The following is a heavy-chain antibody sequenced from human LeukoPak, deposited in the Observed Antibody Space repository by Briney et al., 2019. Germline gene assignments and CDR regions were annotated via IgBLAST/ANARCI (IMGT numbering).Heavy chain of an antibody. Sequence: GGSLRLSCAASGFIFSTYAMHWVRQAPGKGLEYVSAISSDAYSTYYANSVKARFTISRDNSKKMLYLQMGSLRPEDMAVYYCARAYYYDTSGYQGYYLDYWVQGTLVTVSS. J-gene: IGHJ4*02. CDR3: ARAYYYDTSGYQGYYLDY. CDR1: GFIFSTYA. D-gene: IGHD3-22*01. V-gene: IGHV3-64*01. CDR2: ISSDAYST.